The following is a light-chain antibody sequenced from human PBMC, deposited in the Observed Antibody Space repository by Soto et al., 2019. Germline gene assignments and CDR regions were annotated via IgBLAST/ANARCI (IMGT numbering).Light chain of an antibody. J-gene: IGLJ2*01. CDR2: EVN. CDR1: SNDVGGYNY. Sequence: LTQPASVSGSPGQSITISCTGTSNDVGGYNYVSWYQQHPGKVPKLMIYEVNNRPLGVSNRFSGSKSGNTASLTISGLQAEDEADYYCSSYTRSSTLAVFGGGTQLTVL. CDR3: SSYTRSSTLAV. V-gene: IGLV2-14*01.